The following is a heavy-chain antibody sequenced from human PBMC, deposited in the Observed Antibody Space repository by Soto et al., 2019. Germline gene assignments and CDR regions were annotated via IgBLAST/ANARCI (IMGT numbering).Heavy chain of an antibody. CDR1: GASISGFY. V-gene: IGHV4-4*07. Sequence: PSETLSLTCTVSGASISGFYWSWIRKSAGKGLEWIGRIYATGTTDYNPSLKSRVMMSVDTSRKQFSLKLRSVTAADTAVYYCVRDGTKTLRDWFDPWGQGISVTVSS. D-gene: IGHD1-1*01. CDR3: VRDGTKTLRDWFDP. J-gene: IGHJ5*02. CDR2: IYATGTT.